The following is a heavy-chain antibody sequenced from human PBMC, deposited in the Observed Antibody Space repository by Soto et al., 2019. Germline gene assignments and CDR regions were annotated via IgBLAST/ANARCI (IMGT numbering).Heavy chain of an antibody. CDR3: AKSRGYSGFGFYDSAYWGMCTLVLLASLPVWV. CDR2: ISYDGSNK. D-gene: IGHD1-26*01. Sequence: GGSLRLSCAASGFTFSSYGMHWVRQAPDKGLEWVAVISYDGSNKYYADSVKGRFTISRDNSKNTLYLQMNSLRAEDTAVYYCAKSRGYSGFGFYDSAYWGMCTLVLLASLPVWVWG. CDR1: GFTFSSYG. V-gene: IGHV3-30*18. J-gene: IGHJ6*01.